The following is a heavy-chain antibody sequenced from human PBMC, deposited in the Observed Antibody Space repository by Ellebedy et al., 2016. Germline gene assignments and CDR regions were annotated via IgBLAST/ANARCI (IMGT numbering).Heavy chain of an antibody. D-gene: IGHD5/OR15-5a*01. V-gene: IGHV4-59*11. CDR2: IYYSGST. J-gene: IGHJ4*02. CDR1: GGSISSHY. Sequence: GSLRLXXSVSGGSISSHYWSWIRQPPGKGLEWIGYIYYSGSTKYNPSLKSRVSISVDTSKNQFSLKLSSVTAADTAVYYCARGRLYEGPPSWGQGTLVTVSS. CDR3: ARGRLYEGPPS.